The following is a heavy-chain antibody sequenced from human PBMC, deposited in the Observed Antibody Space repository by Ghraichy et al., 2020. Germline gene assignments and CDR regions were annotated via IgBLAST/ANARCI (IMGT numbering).Heavy chain of an antibody. CDR3: ARLGGSNWYEDFDY. J-gene: IGHJ4*02. V-gene: IGHV4-39*01. CDR1: GGSIISSSYY. CDR2: IYYSGSA. Sequence: SETLSLTCTVSGGSIISSSYYWGWVRQPPGKGLEWIGGIYYSGSAYYYPSLKSRVTISVDTSKNQFSLKLSSVTAADTAVYYCARLGGSNWYEDFDYWGQGTLVTVSS. D-gene: IGHD6-13*01.